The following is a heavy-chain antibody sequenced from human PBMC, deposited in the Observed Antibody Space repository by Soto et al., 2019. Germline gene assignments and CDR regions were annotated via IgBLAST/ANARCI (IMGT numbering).Heavy chain of an antibody. D-gene: IGHD2-2*01. Sequence: EVQLLESGGGLVQPGGSLRLSCAASGFTFSSYAMSWVRQAPGKGLEWVSAISGSGGSTYYADSVKGRFTISRDNSKNTLSLQMNSLRAEDTAVYYCAKVECSTSCYYYYYMDVWGKGTTVTVSS. V-gene: IGHV3-23*01. CDR1: GFTFSSYA. CDR2: ISGSGGST. CDR3: AKVECSTSCYYYYYMDV. J-gene: IGHJ6*03.